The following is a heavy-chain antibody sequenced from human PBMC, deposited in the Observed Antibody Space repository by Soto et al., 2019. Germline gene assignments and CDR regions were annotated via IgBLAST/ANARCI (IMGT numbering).Heavy chain of an antibody. V-gene: IGHV1-18*01. CDR3: ARWISDSGSYAYYYYGMDV. Sequence: ASVKVSCKASGYTFTSYGISWVRQAPGQGLEWMGWISAYNGNTNYAQKLQGRVTTTTDTSTRRADMELRSLRSDDTAVYYCARWISDSGSYAYYYYGMDVWGQGTTVTVSS. D-gene: IGHD3-10*01. J-gene: IGHJ6*02. CDR1: GYTFTSYG. CDR2: ISAYNGNT.